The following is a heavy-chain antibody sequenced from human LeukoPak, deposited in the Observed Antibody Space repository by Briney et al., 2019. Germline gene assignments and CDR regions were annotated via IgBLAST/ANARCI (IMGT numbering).Heavy chain of an antibody. D-gene: IGHD3-22*01. J-gene: IGHJ4*02. CDR2: IYYSGNS. CDR3: ARDLYRIVVVPHYFDY. Sequence: PSETLSLTCTVSGGSVTSSSYYWGWIRQPPGKGLEWIGSIYYSGNSYYNPSLKSRVTISVDTSKNQFSLKLSSVTAADTAVYYCARDLYRIVVVPHYFDYWGQGTLVTVSS. V-gene: IGHV4-39*02. CDR1: GGSVTSSSYY.